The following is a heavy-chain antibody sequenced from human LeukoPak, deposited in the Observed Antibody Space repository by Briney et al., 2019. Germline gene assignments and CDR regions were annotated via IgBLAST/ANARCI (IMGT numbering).Heavy chain of an antibody. Sequence: GGSLRLSCAASGFTFSDHYMDWVRQAPGKGLEWVGRTRNKANSYTTEYAASAKGRFTISRDDSKNSLYLQMNSLKTEDTAVYYCAIEDCGGDCYPDYWGQGTLVTVSS. D-gene: IGHD2-21*02. J-gene: IGHJ4*02. V-gene: IGHV3-72*01. CDR3: AIEDCGGDCYPDY. CDR2: TRNKANSYTT. CDR1: GFTFSDHY.